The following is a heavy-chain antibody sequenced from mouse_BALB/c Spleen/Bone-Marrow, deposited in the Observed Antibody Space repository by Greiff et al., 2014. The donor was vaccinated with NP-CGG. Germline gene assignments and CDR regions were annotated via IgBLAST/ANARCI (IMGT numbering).Heavy chain of an antibody. Sequence: VQLQQPGPELMKPGASVKIFCKATGYTFSSYWIEWVKQRPGHGLEWIGEILPGSGNTHYNEKFKGKATFTADTSSNTAYMQLSSLTSEDSAVYYCTRQGFACWGQGTLVTVSA. CDR3: TRQGFAC. CDR1: GYTFSSYW. CDR2: ILPGSGNT. J-gene: IGHJ3*01. V-gene: IGHV1-9*01.